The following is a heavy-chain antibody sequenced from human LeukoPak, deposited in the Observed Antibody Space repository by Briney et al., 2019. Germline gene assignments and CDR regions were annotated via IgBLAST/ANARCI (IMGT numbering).Heavy chain of an antibody. CDR3: ASSWIVVVPAAYY. CDR2: IYHSGST. Sequence: SETLSLTCAVSGYFISSGHYWGWIRQPPGKGLEWIGSIYHSGSTYYNPSLKSRVTISVDTSKNQFSLKLSSVTAADTAVYYCASSWIVVVPAAYYWGQGTLVTVSS. V-gene: IGHV4-38-2*01. D-gene: IGHD2-2*01. J-gene: IGHJ4*02. CDR1: GYFISSGHY.